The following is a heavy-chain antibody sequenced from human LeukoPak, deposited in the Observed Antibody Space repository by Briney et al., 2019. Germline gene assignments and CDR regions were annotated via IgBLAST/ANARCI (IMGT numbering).Heavy chain of an antibody. CDR2: IYSGGST. CDR1: VFTVSSNY. CDR3: AREFSNYYYYGMDV. Sequence: GGSLRLSCAASVFTVSSNYMSWVRQAPGKGLEWVSVIYSGGSTYYADSVKGRFTISRDNSKNTLYLQMNSLRAEDTAVYYCAREFSNYYYYGMDVWGQGTTVTVSS. J-gene: IGHJ6*02. V-gene: IGHV3-66*01. D-gene: IGHD4-11*01.